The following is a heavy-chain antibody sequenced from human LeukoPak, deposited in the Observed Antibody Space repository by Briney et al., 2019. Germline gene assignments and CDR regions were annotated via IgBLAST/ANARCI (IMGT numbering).Heavy chain of an antibody. D-gene: IGHD3-22*01. J-gene: IGHJ4*02. Sequence: DPSETLSLTCTVSGGSISTYYWNWIRQPPGKGLEWIGYIYSSGSTNYNPSLKSRVNISVDRSKNQFSLKLNSVTAADTAVYYCARGVPYYYDSSGYPFEYWGQGTLVTVSS. CDR3: ARGVPYYYDSSGYPFEY. CDR2: IYSSGST. CDR1: GGSISTYY. V-gene: IGHV4-59*12.